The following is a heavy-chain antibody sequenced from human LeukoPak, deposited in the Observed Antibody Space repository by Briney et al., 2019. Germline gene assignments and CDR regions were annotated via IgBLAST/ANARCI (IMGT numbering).Heavy chain of an antibody. D-gene: IGHD3-10*01. CDR2: IRRDGGDI. Sequence: GGSLRLSCVASGLSFGSYWMEWVRHVPGKGLEWVTNIRRDGGDIHYVDSVKGRFTISRDNAKNSVYLQMHSLRAEDTAMYYCARDAFGDFSYWGQGILVTVSP. CDR1: GLSFGSYW. CDR3: ARDAFGDFSY. J-gene: IGHJ1*01. V-gene: IGHV3-7*01.